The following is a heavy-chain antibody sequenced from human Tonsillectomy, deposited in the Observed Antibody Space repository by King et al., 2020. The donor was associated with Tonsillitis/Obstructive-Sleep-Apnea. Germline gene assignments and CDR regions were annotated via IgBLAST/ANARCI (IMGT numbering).Heavy chain of an antibody. D-gene: IGHD6-13*01. CDR3: ARGVSSSWYADY. J-gene: IGHJ4*02. Sequence: VQLQQWGAGLLKPSETLSLTCAVYGGSFSGYYWSWIRQPPGKGLEWIVEINHSGSTNYNPSHKSRVTISVDTSKNQFSLKLSSVTAADTAVYYCARGVSSSWYADYWGQGTLVTVSS. CDR1: GGSFSGYY. CDR2: INHSGST. V-gene: IGHV4-34*01.